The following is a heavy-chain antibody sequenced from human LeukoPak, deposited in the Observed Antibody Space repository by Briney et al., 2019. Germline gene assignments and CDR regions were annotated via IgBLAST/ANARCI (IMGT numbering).Heavy chain of an antibody. CDR3: ATSIAARLGWFDP. Sequence: GGSLRLSCAASGFTFSSYAMSWVRQAPGKGLEWVSAISGSGGSTYYADSVRGRFTISRDNSKNTLYLQMNSLRAEDTAVYYCATSIAARLGWFDPWGQGTLVTVSS. J-gene: IGHJ5*02. CDR1: GFTFSSYA. V-gene: IGHV3-23*01. D-gene: IGHD6-6*01. CDR2: ISGSGGST.